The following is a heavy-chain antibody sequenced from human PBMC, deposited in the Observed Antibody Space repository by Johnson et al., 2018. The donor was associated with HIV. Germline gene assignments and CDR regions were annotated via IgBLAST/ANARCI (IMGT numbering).Heavy chain of an antibody. Sequence: QVQLVESGGVVVQPGGSLRLSCAASGFTFDDYAMHWVRQAPGKGLEWVSVIYSGGSTYYADTVKGRFTISRDNSKNTLYLQMKSLRAEDTAVYYCARGAHSTPDAFDIWGQGTMVTVSS. J-gene: IGHJ3*02. CDR1: GFTFDDYA. V-gene: IGHV3-NL1*01. CDR3: ARGAHSTPDAFDI. CDR2: IYSGGST. D-gene: IGHD6-13*01.